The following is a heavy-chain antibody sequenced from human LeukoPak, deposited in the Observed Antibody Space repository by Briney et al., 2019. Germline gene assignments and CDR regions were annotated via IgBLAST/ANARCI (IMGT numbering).Heavy chain of an antibody. CDR3: TRVTSDYYSNVPFRH. D-gene: IGHD3-3*01. CDR2: IKQDGGEK. V-gene: IGHV3-7*01. CDR1: GFTFNSYW. J-gene: IGHJ1*01. Sequence: GGSLGLSCAASGFTFNSYWMSWVRQAPGKGLEWVALIKQDGGEKYYLDSVKGRFTISRDNAKNSLYLQMSSLRAEDTAVYFCTRVTSDYYSNVPFRHWGQGTLVTVSS.